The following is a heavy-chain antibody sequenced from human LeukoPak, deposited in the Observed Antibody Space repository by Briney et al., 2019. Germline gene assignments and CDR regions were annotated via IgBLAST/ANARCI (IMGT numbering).Heavy chain of an antibody. V-gene: IGHV3-74*01. J-gene: IGHJ4*02. Sequence: GGSLRLSCAASGFTLSSFWMHWVRQAPGKGLEWVSRISSDESSTNYADSVKGRFAISRDAAKNTLFLQINSLRAEDTAVYFCAAAGRGSLDYWGQGTLVTVSS. CDR1: GFTLSSFW. CDR3: AAAGRGSLDY. D-gene: IGHD3-16*01. CDR2: ISSDESST.